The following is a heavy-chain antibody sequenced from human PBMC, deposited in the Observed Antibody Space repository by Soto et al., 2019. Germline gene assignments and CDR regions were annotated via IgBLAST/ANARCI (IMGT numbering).Heavy chain of an antibody. CDR1: GGSISSYY. Sequence: ASETLSLTCTVSGGSISSYYWSWIRQPPGKGLEWIGYIYYSATTNYNPSLKSRVTISVDTSKNQFSLKLSSVTAADTAVYYCARHCISTSCYRYGMDVWGQGTTVTVSS. CDR2: IYYSATT. V-gene: IGHV4-59*08. D-gene: IGHD2-2*01. CDR3: ARHCISTSCYRYGMDV. J-gene: IGHJ6*02.